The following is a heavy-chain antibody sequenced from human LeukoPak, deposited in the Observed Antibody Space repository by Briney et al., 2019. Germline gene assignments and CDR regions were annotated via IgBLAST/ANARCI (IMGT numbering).Heavy chain of an antibody. V-gene: IGHV4-4*02. J-gene: IGHJ4*02. CDR1: GGSISSTNW. CDR3: ARWLGGQYYFGNNGPFDN. CDR2: IYRSGST. Sequence: PSETLSLTCAVSGGSISSTNWWSWVRQPPGKGLEWIGEIYRSGSTNYNPSLKSRVGMSVDKSKNEFSLKLSSVTAADTAVYYCARWLGGQYYFGNNGPFDNWGQGTLVTVSS. D-gene: IGHD3-10*01.